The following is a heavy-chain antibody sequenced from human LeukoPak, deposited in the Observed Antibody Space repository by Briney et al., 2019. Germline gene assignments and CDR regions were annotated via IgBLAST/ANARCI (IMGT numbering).Heavy chain of an antibody. CDR1: GFTFSSYG. V-gene: IGHV3-33*01. J-gene: IGHJ4*02. Sequence: PGGSLRLSCAASGFTFSSYGMHWVRQAPGKRLEWVAVIWYDGSNKHSADSVKGRFTISRDNSKNTPYLQMNSLRAEDTAVYYCARVRSYYYGSGADYWGQGTLVTVSS. D-gene: IGHD3-10*01. CDR2: IWYDGSNK. CDR3: ARVRSYYYGSGADY.